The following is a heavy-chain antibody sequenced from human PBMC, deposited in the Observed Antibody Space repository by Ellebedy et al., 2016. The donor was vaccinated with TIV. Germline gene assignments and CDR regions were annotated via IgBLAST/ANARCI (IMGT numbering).Heavy chain of an antibody. V-gene: IGHV1-2*02. CDR3: VRTYGASSPDLDP. CDR1: GYTFTGYF. Sequence: AASVKVSCKAFGYTFTGYFIHWVRQAPGQGLEWMGWINSNSGATNYVPKFQGRVTMTRDTSLSTAYMELSRLTSDDTAVYYCVRTYGASSPDLDPWGQGTLVTVSS. D-gene: IGHD4/OR15-4a*01. J-gene: IGHJ5*02. CDR2: INSNSGAT.